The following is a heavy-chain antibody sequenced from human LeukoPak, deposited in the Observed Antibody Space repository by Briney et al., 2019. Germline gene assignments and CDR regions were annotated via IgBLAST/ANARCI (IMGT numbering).Heavy chain of an antibody. Sequence: ETLSLTCTVSGYPISSGYYWGWIRQPPGKGLEWVSAISGSGGSTYYADSVKGRFTISKDNSKNTLYLQMNSLRAEDTAVYYCAKDPARVFGVVTSDYWGQGTLVTVSS. J-gene: IGHJ4*02. V-gene: IGHV3-23*01. CDR2: ISGSGGST. D-gene: IGHD3-3*01. CDR1: GYPISSGYY. CDR3: AKDPARVFGVVTSDY.